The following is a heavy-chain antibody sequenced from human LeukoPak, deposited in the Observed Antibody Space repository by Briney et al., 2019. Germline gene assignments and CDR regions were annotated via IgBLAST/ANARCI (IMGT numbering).Heavy chain of an antibody. CDR1: GFTFSSYS. CDR2: ISSSSSYI. D-gene: IGHD5-18*01. V-gene: IGHV3-21*01. J-gene: IGHJ4*02. CDR3: ARETVPGYSFDY. Sequence: GGSLRLSCAASGFTFSSYSMNWVRQAPGKGLEWVSSISSSSSYIYYADSGKGRFTISRDNAKNSLYLQMNSLRAEDTAVYYCARETVPGYSFDYWGQGTLVTVSS.